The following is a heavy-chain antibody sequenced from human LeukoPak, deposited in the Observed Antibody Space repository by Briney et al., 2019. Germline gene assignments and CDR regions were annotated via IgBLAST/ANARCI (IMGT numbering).Heavy chain of an antibody. Sequence: ASVKVSCQAYGYTFTSYAISWVRQATGQGSEWVGWMNPNSGNTGYAQKFQGRVTITRNTSISTDYMELSSLRCEDTAVYYCARDDHYGFWRGYYRPGYYMHVWGKGPTVPVSS. CDR3: ARDDHYGFWRGYYRPGYYMHV. D-gene: IGHD3-3*01. V-gene: IGHV1-8*03. CDR2: MNPNSGNT. CDR1: GYTFTSYA. J-gene: IGHJ6*03.